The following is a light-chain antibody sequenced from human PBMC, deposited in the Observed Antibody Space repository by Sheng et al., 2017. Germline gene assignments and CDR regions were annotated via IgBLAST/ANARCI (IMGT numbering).Light chain of an antibody. Sequence: DIVLTQSPGTLSLSPGEKTTLSCRASQTIDLNFLAWYQQKPGQAPRLLIYGATSRATGIPDRFSGSGSGTDFNLTISRLEPEDFAVYYCQQYGTSIGFTFGPGTKMXIK. CDR2: GAT. CDR1: QTIDLNF. J-gene: IGKJ3*01. V-gene: IGKV3-20*01. CDR3: QQYGTSIGFT.